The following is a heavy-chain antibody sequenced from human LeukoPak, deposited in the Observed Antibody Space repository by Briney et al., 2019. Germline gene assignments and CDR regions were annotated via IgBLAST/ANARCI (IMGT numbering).Heavy chain of an antibody. CDR1: GFTFSSHW. J-gene: IGHJ5*02. CDR3: AKVKEVTASNWFDP. D-gene: IGHD2-21*02. V-gene: IGHV3-74*01. Sequence: GGSLRLSCAASGFTFSSHWMHWVRQAPGKGLVWVSRVKGDGTFTNYADSVYGRFTISRDNSKNTLYLQMNSLRAEDTAVYYCAKVKEVTASNWFDPWGQGTLVTVSS. CDR2: VKGDGTFT.